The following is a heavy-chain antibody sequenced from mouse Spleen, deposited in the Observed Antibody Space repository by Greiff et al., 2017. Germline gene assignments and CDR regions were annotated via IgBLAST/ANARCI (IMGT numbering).Heavy chain of an antibody. CDR3: ATYDGFAY. D-gene: IGHD2-10*01. CDR1: GYSFTGYY. CDR2: INPSTGGT. Sequence: VQLQQSGPELVKPGASVKISCKASGYSFTGYYMNWVKQSPEKSLEWIGEINPSTGGTTYNQKFKAKATLTVDKSSSTAYMQLKSLTSEDSAVYYCATYDGFAYWGQGTTLTVSS. J-gene: IGHJ2*01. V-gene: IGHV1-42*01.